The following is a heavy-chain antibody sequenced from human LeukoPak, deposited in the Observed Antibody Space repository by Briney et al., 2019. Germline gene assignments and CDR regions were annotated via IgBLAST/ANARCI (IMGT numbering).Heavy chain of an antibody. CDR3: ARVTNSAFDI. CDR2: ISSNGGST. V-gene: IGHV3-64*01. Sequence: QPGGSLRLSCAASGFTFSSYAMHWVRQAPGKGLEYVSAISSNGGSTYYVNSVKGRFTISRDNSKNTLYLQMGSLRAEDMAVYYCARVTNSAFDIWGQGTMVTVSS. J-gene: IGHJ3*02. CDR1: GFTFSSYA. D-gene: IGHD4-23*01.